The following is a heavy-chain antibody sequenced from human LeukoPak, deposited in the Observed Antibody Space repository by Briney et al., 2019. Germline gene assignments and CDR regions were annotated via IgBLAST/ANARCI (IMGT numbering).Heavy chain of an antibody. J-gene: IGHJ4*02. CDR1: GFTFSNYG. CDR2: ISYDGKTQ. CDR3: AKEGSSGFIDS. Sequence: GGSLRLSCAASGFTFSNYGMHWVRQAPGKGLEWVAVISYDGKTQYYADSVKGRFSFSRDNSRNTLYLQMNSLRAEDTAIFYCAKEGSSGFIDSWGRGTLVTVSS. V-gene: IGHV3-30*18. D-gene: IGHD6-19*01.